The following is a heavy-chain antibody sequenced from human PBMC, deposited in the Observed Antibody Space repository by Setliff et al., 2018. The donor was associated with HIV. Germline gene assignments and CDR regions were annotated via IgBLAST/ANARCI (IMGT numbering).Heavy chain of an antibody. CDR2: IKQDGSEN. CDR3: AKGRLLDGSSWYYLDY. V-gene: IGHV3-7*01. J-gene: IGHJ4*02. Sequence: PGGSLRLSCAASGFTLSSRWMTWVRQAPGKGLEWVANIKQDGSENYFVDSVKGRFTISRDNTRSSLFLHMDSLTAEDTALYYCAKGRLLDGSSWYYLDYWGQGTLVTVSS. D-gene: IGHD6-13*01. CDR1: GFTLSSRW.